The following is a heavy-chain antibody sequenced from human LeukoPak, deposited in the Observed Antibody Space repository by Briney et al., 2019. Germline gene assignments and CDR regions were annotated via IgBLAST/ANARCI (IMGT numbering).Heavy chain of an antibody. CDR1: GGSISSGGYY. CDR2: IYHSGST. J-gene: IGHJ4*02. V-gene: IGHV4-30-2*01. Sequence: SETLSLTCTVSGGSISSGGYYWSWIRQPPGKGLEWIGYIYHSGSTYYNPSLKSRVTISVGRSKNQFSLKLSSVTAADTAVYYCARSGGTTRNFDYWGQGTLVTVSS. D-gene: IGHD1-7*01. CDR3: ARSGGTTRNFDY.